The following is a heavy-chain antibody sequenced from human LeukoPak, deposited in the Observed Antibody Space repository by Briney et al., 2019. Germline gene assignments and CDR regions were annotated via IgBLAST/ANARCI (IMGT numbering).Heavy chain of an antibody. Sequence: SVTVSCKASGGTFSSYAMSWVRQAPGQGLEWMGGIIPICGRANYAQKFQGRVTITTDESTSTAYFELSSLRSEDTAVYYCAGSSSSSTRWAFDIWGQGTMVTVSS. CDR3: AGSSSSSTRWAFDI. J-gene: IGHJ3*02. D-gene: IGHD2-2*01. CDR2: IIPICGRA. V-gene: IGHV1-69*05. CDR1: GGTFSSYA.